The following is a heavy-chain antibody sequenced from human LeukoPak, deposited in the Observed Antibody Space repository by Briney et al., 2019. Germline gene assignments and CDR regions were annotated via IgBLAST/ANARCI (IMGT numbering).Heavy chain of an antibody. CDR3: ARGKRTVTPFGRFDP. CDR2: IYYSGST. J-gene: IGHJ5*02. V-gene: IGHV4-39*01. CDR1: GGSISSSSYY. Sequence: PSETLSLTCTVSGGSISSSSYYWGWIRQPPGKGLEWIGSIYYSGSTYYNPSLKSRVTISVDTSKNQFSLKLSSVTAADTAVYYCARGKRTVTPFGRFDPWGQGTLVTVSS. D-gene: IGHD4-17*01.